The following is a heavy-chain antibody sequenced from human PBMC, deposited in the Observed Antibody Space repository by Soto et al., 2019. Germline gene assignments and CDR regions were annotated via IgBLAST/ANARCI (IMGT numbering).Heavy chain of an antibody. Sequence: GESLKISCKGSGYSFTSYRISWVRQMPGKGLEWMGRIDPSDSYTNYSPSFQGHVTISADKSISTAYLQWSSLKASDTAMYYCARQIDSSGPNDYWGQGTLVTVSS. CDR3: ARQIDSSGPNDY. J-gene: IGHJ4*02. D-gene: IGHD6-19*01. CDR1: GYSFTSYR. V-gene: IGHV5-10-1*01. CDR2: IDPSDSYT.